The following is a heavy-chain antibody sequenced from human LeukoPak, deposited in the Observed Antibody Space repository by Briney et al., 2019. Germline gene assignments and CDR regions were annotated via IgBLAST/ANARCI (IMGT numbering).Heavy chain of an antibody. CDR3: ATTSYCSSTSCYSFDY. V-gene: IGHV1-24*01. Sequence: ASVKVSCKVSGYTLTELSMHWVRQAPGKGLEWMGGFDPKDGETIYAQKFQGRVTMTEDTSTDTAYMELSSLRSEDTAVYYCATTSYCSSTSCYSFDYWGQGTLVTVSS. J-gene: IGHJ4*02. CDR2: FDPKDGET. D-gene: IGHD2-2*01. CDR1: GYTLTELS.